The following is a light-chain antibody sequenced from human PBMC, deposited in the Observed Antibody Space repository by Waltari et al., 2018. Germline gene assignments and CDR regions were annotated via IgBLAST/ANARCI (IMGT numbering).Light chain of an antibody. CDR2: AAS. CDR1: QSVSSY. Sequence: EIVLTQSPATLSVSPGERATLSCRASQSVSSYLAWYQQKPGQAPRRLIYAASNRATGIPARFSGSGSGTDFTLTISSLEPEDFAVYYGQQRSNWPRTFGGGTKVEIK. V-gene: IGKV3-11*01. J-gene: IGKJ4*01. CDR3: QQRSNWPRT.